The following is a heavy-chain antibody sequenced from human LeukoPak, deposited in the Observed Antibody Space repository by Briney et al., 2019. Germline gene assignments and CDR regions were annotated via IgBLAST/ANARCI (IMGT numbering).Heavy chain of an antibody. V-gene: IGHV4-39*07. CDR3: ARTTNGKTVNWFAP. CDR2: IYYGGSA. J-gene: IGHJ5*01. D-gene: IGHD1-1*01. Sequence: SETLSLTCTVSGGSISSSSYYWGWIRQPPGKGLEWIGSIYYGGSAYYNPSLKSRVTISVDTSKNQLSLKLNSVTAADSATYYCARTTNGKTVNWFAPWGQGTPVIVSS. CDR1: GGSISSSSYY.